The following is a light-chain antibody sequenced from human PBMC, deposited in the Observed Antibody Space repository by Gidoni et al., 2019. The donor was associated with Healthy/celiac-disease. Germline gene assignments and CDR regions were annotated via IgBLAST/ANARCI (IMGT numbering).Light chain of an antibody. Sequence: DIQMTQSPSTLSASVGDRVNITCRASQSISSWLAWYQQKPGKAPKLIIYDAFSLESGVPSRFDGSGSETEFTLTISSLQPDDFATYYCQQYNSYWTFXQXTKVEIK. J-gene: IGKJ1*01. CDR1: QSISSW. CDR2: DAF. CDR3: QQYNSYWT. V-gene: IGKV1-5*01.